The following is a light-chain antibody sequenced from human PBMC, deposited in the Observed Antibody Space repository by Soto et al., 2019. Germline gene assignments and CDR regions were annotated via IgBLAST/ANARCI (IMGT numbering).Light chain of an antibody. CDR2: EIS. V-gene: IGKV2-24*01. CDR1: QSLVHSNGNTY. J-gene: IGKJ3*01. CDR3: MQATQSPT. Sequence: DIVMTQTPLSSPVTLGQPAAISCRSSQSLVHSNGNTYLSWLHQRPGQPPRLLIYEISKRFSGVPDRLSGSGAGTDFTLTISRVEAEDVGVYYCMQATQSPTFGPGTKVDIK.